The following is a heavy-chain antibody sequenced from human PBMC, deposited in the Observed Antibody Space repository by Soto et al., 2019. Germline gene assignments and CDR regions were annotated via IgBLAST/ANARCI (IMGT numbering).Heavy chain of an antibody. CDR1: GGSISSYY. D-gene: IGHD3-3*01. Sequence: SETLSLTCTVSGGSISSYYWSWIRQPPGKGLEWIGYIYHSENTYFSPSLKSRVTILLDKSKNQFSLNLSSVTAADTAVYYCARSRITIFGVVPYYFDYWGQGTLVTVSS. J-gene: IGHJ4*02. CDR3: ARSRITIFGVVPYYFDY. CDR2: IYHSENT. V-gene: IGHV4-59*12.